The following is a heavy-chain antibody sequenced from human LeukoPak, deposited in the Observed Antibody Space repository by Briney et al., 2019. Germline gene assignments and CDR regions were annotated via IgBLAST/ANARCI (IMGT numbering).Heavy chain of an antibody. CDR1: GVPISSGGYY. CDR2: IYYSGST. CDR3: ARGVASMVWFDP. J-gene: IGHJ5*02. D-gene: IGHD3-10*01. Sequence: PSQTLSLTCTVSGVPISSGGYYWSWLRQRPGKGLEWIGYIYYSGSTYYNPSLKSRVTISVDTSKNQFSLKLSSVTAADRAVYYCARGVASMVWFDPWGQGTLVTVSS. V-gene: IGHV4-31*03.